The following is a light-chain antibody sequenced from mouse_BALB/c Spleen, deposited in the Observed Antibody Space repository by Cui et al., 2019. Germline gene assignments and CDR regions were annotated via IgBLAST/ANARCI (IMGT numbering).Light chain of an antibody. CDR1: PTIGTW. CDR2: AAT. V-gene: IGKV12-98*01. CDR3: QQLYSTPYT. Sequence: DIQMTQSPASQSASLGESVTITCLASPTIGTWLAWYQQKPGKSPQLLIYAATSLADGVPSRFSGSGSGTKFSFKISSLQAEDFVSYYYQQLYSTPYTFGGGTKLEIK. J-gene: IGKJ2*01.